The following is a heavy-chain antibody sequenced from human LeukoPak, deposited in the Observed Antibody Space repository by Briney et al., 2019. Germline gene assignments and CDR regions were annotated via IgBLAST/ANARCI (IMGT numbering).Heavy chain of an antibody. D-gene: IGHD3-3*01. CDR1: GYTFTSYD. CDR2: MNPNSGNT. J-gene: IGHJ3*02. V-gene: IGHV1-8*03. CDR3: ARGRSNDFWSGLVLFAFDI. Sequence: ASVKVSCKASGYTFTSYDINWVRQATRQGLEWMGWMNPNSGNTGYAQKFQGRVTITRNTSISTAYMELSSLRSEDTAVYYCARGRSNDFWSGLVLFAFDIWGQGTMVTVSS.